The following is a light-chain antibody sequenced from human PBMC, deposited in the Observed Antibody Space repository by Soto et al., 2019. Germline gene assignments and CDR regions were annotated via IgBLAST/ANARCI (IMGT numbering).Light chain of an antibody. CDR1: QSISIW. CDR2: KAS. Sequence: DIQMTQSPSTLSASVGDRVTITCRASQSISIWLAWYQQNPGKAPNLLIYKASSLEAGVPSRFSGSGSGTEFNITISSLQPDDFATYYCQQYNTYPLTFGGGTTVEIK. CDR3: QQYNTYPLT. J-gene: IGKJ4*01. V-gene: IGKV1-5*03.